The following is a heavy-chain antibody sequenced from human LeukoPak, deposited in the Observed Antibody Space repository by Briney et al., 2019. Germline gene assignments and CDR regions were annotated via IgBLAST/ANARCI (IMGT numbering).Heavy chain of an antibody. CDR2: FYYTGTT. V-gene: IGHV4-39*01. Sequence: ASETLSLICSVSGGSINTASYYWGWIRQPPGKGLELIGNFYYTGTTFYNSSLQSRVTISVDTSKNQFSLKLTSVTATDTSVYYCAGMTATGTSRGYIDVWGKGTTVTVSS. CDR3: AGMTATGTSRGYIDV. CDR1: GGSINTASYY. D-gene: IGHD1-1*01. J-gene: IGHJ6*03.